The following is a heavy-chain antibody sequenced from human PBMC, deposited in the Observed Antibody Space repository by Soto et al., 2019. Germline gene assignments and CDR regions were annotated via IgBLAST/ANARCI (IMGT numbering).Heavy chain of an antibody. D-gene: IGHD2-15*01. CDR1: GFPFSNYA. CDR2: ISVDGVST. J-gene: IGHJ3*01. Sequence: GGSLRLPCAASGFPFSNYAMSWVRQAPGRGLQWVSRISVDGVSTFTADSVRGRFTISRDTAKNTLYLQMNSLRAEDTAVYYCVRDQWYAFDVWGQGTMVTVSS. V-gene: IGHV3-23*01. CDR3: VRDQWYAFDV.